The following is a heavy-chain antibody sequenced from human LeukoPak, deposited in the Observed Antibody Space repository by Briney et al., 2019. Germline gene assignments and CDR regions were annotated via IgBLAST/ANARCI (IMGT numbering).Heavy chain of an antibody. V-gene: IGHV4-61*02. CDR3: ASVSGDLGFDY. CDR1: GGSISSGSYY. J-gene: IGHJ4*02. D-gene: IGHD2-21*02. Sequence: SETLSLTCTVSGGSISSGSYYWRWLRQPAGTGLEWIGRIYTSGSTNYNPSLKSRVTISVDTSKNQFSLKLSSVTAADTAVYYCASVSGDLGFDYWGQGTLVTVSS. CDR2: IYTSGST.